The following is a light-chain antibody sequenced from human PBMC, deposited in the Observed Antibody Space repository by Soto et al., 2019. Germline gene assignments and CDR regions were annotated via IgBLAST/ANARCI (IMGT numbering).Light chain of an antibody. V-gene: IGLV2-14*01. CDR1: SSDVGGYNY. CDR2: DVT. Sequence: QSALTQPASVSGSPGQSFTISCTGTSSDVGGYNYVSWYQQPPGKAPKLMIYDVTNRPSGISNRFSGSKSGNTASLTISGLQAEDEADYYCSSYTSTSTYVFGTGTKSPS. CDR3: SSYTSTSTYV. J-gene: IGLJ1*01.